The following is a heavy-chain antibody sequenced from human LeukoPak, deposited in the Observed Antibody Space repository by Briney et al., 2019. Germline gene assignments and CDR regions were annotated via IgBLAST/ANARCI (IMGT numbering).Heavy chain of an antibody. D-gene: IGHD4-23*01. Sequence: GGSLRLSCAASGFTFSSYGMHWVRQAPGKGLEWVSAISGSGGSTYYADSAKGRFTISRDNSKNTLYLQMNSLRAEDTAVYYCAKTRGGNRPFDYWGQGTLVTVSS. J-gene: IGHJ4*02. V-gene: IGHV3-23*01. CDR3: AKTRGGNRPFDY. CDR2: ISGSGGST. CDR1: GFTFSSYG.